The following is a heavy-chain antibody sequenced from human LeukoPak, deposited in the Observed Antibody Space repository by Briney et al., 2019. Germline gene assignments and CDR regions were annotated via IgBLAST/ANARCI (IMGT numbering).Heavy chain of an antibody. D-gene: IGHD3-16*01. CDR3: AKDAAFGGGFDY. CDR1: GFTFSSYG. V-gene: IGHV3-23*01. Sequence: GGSLRLFCAASGFTFSSYGMSWVRQAPGKGLEWVSAISGSGGSTYYADSVKGRFTISRDNSKSTLYLQMNSLRAEDTAVYYCAKDAAFGGGFDYWGQGTLVTVSS. CDR2: ISGSGGST. J-gene: IGHJ4*02.